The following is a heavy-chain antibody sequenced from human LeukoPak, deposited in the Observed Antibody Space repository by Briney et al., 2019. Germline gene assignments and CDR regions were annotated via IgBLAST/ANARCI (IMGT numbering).Heavy chain of an antibody. D-gene: IGHD3-16*01. CDR3: ARGSLGWFDP. V-gene: IGHV1-69*13. CDR2: IIPIFGTA. CDR1: GGTFSSYA. J-gene: IGHJ5*02. Sequence: ASVKVPCKASGGTFSSYAISWVRQAPGQGLEWMGGIIPIFGTANYAQKFQGRVTITADESTSTAYMELSSLRSEDTAVYYCARGSLGWFDPWGQGTLVTVSS.